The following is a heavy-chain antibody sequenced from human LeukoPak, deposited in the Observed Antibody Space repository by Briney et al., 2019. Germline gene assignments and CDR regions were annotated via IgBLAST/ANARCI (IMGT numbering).Heavy chain of an antibody. Sequence: GGSLRLSCAASGFTFSSYWMHWVRHAPGKGLVWVSRINTDGSSTSYADSVKGRFTISRDNAKNTLYLQMNSLRAEDTAVYYCARGSRDYDFWSGYSDYWGQGTLVTVSS. D-gene: IGHD3-3*01. CDR2: INTDGSST. J-gene: IGHJ4*02. CDR1: GFTFSSYW. V-gene: IGHV3-74*01. CDR3: ARGSRDYDFWSGYSDY.